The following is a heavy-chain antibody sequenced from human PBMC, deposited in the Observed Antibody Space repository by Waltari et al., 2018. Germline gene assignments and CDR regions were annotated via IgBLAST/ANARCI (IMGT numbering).Heavy chain of an antibody. CDR2: SYDVDTT. V-gene: IGHV3-53*02. J-gene: IGHJ4*02. D-gene: IGHD3-3*01. Sequence: DVQLVETGGGLIQPGGSLRLSCAASGFTVNNNYMGWVRQAPGRGLAWVSVSYDVDTTFYADSVKGRFTVSTDASKNTLFLQMNSLRADDTAVYYCAVLRFLRWFVDYWGQGLPVTVSS. CDR1: GFTVNNNY. CDR3: AVLRFLRWFVDY.